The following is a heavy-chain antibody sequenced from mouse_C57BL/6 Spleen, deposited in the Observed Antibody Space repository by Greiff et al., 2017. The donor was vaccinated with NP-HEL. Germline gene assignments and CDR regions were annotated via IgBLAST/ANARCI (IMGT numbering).Heavy chain of an antibody. V-gene: IGHV1-81*01. D-gene: IGHD2-4*01. CDR2: IYPRSGNT. J-gene: IGHJ4*01. CDR1: GYTFTSYG. CDR3: ARPMITRYYAMDY. Sequence: VQLQQSGAELARPGASVKLSCKASGYTFTSYGISWVKQRTGQGLEWIGEIYPRSGNTYYNEKFKGKATLTADKSSSTAYMELRSLTSEDSAVYFCARPMITRYYAMDYWGQGTSVTVSS.